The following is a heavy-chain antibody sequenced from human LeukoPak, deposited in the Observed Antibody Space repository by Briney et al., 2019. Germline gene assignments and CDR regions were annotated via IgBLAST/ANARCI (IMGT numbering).Heavy chain of an antibody. CDR3: ARALDYYGSGSYYNWDNWFDP. J-gene: IGHJ5*02. CDR1: GGTFSSYA. CDR2: IIPILGIA. Sequence: ASVKVSCKASGGTFSSYAISWVRQAPGQGLEWMGRIIPILGIANYAQKFQGRVTITADKSTSTAYMELSSLRSEDTAVYYCARALDYYGSGSYYNWDNWFDPWGQGTLVTVSS. D-gene: IGHD3-10*01. V-gene: IGHV1-69*04.